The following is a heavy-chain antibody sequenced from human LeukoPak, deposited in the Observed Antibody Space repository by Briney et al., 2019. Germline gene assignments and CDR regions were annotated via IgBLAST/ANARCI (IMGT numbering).Heavy chain of an antibody. CDR2: ISSSGRAI. D-gene: IGHD4-23*01. J-gene: IGHJ4*02. V-gene: IGHV3-48*03. CDR1: RFTFSSYG. CDR3: ARCPRWAHFDY. Sequence: SGGSLRLSCAGSRFTFSSYGMNWVRQAPGKGLEWVSYISSSGRAIYYADSVKGRFTVSRDNAKNSLYLQMNSLRAEDTAVYYCARCPRWAHFDYWGQGTLVTVSS.